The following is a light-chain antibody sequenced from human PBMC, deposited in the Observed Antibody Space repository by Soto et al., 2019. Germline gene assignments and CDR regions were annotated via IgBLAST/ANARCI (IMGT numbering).Light chain of an antibody. J-gene: IGLJ2*01. CDR2: SNT. CDR1: GSNIGRKS. Sequence: QSALTQLPSVSGTPGQEVVISCSGSGSNIGRKSVNWYQHLPGMAPKLLIFSNTHRPSGVPDRFSGSKSGTSASLAISGLQSDDEADYYCAAWDDSLNGFVFGGGTKLTVL. V-gene: IGLV1-44*01. CDR3: AAWDDSLNGFV.